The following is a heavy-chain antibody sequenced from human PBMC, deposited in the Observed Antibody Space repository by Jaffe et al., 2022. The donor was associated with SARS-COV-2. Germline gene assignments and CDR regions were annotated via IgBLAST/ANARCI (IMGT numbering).Heavy chain of an antibody. D-gene: IGHD3-10*01. CDR2: IYYSGSS. J-gene: IGHJ5*02. CDR1: GGSINNNDYY. CDR3: ARRFRLMLEGNWFDP. Sequence: QLQLQESGPGLVKPSETLSVTCTVSGGSINNNDYYWGWIRQPPGKGLEWIGDIYYSGSSYYNPSLKSRVTISVDTAKNQFSLRLSSVTAADTAVYYCARRFRLMLEGNWFDPWGQGTLVTVSS. V-gene: IGHV4-39*01.